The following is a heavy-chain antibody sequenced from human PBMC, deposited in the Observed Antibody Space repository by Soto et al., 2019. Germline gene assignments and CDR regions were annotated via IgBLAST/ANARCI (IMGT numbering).Heavy chain of an antibody. J-gene: IGHJ5*02. CDR1: GLNLYGYW. V-gene: IGHV3-74*01. CDR2: FSPDGSGA. CDR3: VRGTVSGQVVALFDP. Sequence: PGGSLRLSCAVSGLNLYGYWMHWVRQAPGMGLVWVSRFSPDGSGASYADSVKGRFTVSRDDAKNTLYLQMNSLRVDDTAVYYCVRGTVSGQVVALFDPRGQGTLVTVSS. D-gene: IGHD6-19*01.